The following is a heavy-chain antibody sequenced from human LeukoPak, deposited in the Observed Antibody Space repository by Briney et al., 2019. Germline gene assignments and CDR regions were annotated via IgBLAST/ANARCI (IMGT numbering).Heavy chain of an antibody. CDR1: GFTFDDYA. V-gene: IGHV3-9*01. Sequence: GGSLRLSCAASGFTFDDYAMHWVRHAPGKGLEWVSGISWNSGSIGYADSVKGRFTISRDNAKNSLYLQMNSLRAEDTALYYCAKDDYYDSSGYWSLWGQGTLVTVSS. CDR3: AKDDYYDSSGYWSL. CDR2: ISWNSGSI. J-gene: IGHJ4*02. D-gene: IGHD3-22*01.